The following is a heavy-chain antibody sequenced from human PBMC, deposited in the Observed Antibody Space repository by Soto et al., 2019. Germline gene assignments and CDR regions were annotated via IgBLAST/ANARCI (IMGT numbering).Heavy chain of an antibody. CDR3: ARDSRGNYYDSSGYLSYYYYGMDV. CDR2: IIPIFGTA. J-gene: IGHJ6*02. Sequence: WASVKVSCKASGYTFTGYYMHWVRQAPGQGLEWMGGIIPIFGTANYAQKFQGRVTITADKSTSTAYMELSSLRSEDTAVYYCARDSRGNYYDSSGYLSYYYYGMDVWGQGTTVTVSS. CDR1: GYTFTGYY. V-gene: IGHV1-69*06. D-gene: IGHD3-22*01.